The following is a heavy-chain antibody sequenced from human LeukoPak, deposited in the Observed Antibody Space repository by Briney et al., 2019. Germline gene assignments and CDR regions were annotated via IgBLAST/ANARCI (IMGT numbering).Heavy chain of an antibody. J-gene: IGHJ4*02. Sequence: GSLRLSCAASGFTFSSYGMHWVRQASGKGLEWVALISYDGSNKYYADSVKGRFTISRDNSKNALYLQMNSLRTEDTAVYYCAKDVSRSASTLNYWGQGTLVTVSS. CDR1: GFTFSSYG. V-gene: IGHV3-30*18. D-gene: IGHD2/OR15-2a*01. CDR2: ISYDGSNK. CDR3: AKDVSRSASTLNY.